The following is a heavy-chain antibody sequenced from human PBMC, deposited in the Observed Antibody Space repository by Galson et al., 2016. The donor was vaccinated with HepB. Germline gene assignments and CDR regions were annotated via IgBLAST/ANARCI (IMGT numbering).Heavy chain of an antibody. CDR3: ARDPHQV. Sequence: SLRLSCAASGFNLENCWMTWVRQAPGKGLEWVANIEQGGSERYYVDSVKGRFTIFRDDAKNSLYLEMNSLRVEDTAVYYCARDPHQVWGQGTLVTVSS. J-gene: IGHJ4*02. CDR1: GFNLENCW. CDR2: IEQGGSER. V-gene: IGHV3-7*01.